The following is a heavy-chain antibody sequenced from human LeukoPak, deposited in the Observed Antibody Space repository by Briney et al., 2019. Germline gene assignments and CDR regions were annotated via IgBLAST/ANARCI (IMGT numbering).Heavy chain of an antibody. J-gene: IGHJ4*02. CDR3: ARDSDVHCSGGSCTNFDY. CDR1: GFTFSSYS. V-gene: IGHV3-21*01. CDR2: ISSSSSYI. D-gene: IGHD2-15*01. Sequence: PGGSLRLCCLASGFTFSSYSMNWVRQAPGKGLEWVSSISSSSSYIYYSDSVKGRFTISRDNAKKSLYLQMNSLRAEDTAIYYCARDSDVHCSGGSCTNFDYWGQGTLVTVSS.